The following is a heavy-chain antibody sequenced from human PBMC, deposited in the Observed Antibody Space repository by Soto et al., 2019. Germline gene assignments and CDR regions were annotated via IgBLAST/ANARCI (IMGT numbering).Heavy chain of an antibody. V-gene: IGHV1-2*04. Sequence: ASVKVSCKASGYTFTGYYMHWVRQAPGQGLEWMGWINPNSGGTNYAQKFQGWVTMTRDTSISTAYMELSRLRSDDTAVYYCARAIVSGGDPRPPGYYGMDVWGQGTTVTVSS. J-gene: IGHJ6*02. D-gene: IGHD3-16*01. CDR1: GYTFTGYY. CDR3: ARAIVSGGDPRPPGYYGMDV. CDR2: INPNSGGT.